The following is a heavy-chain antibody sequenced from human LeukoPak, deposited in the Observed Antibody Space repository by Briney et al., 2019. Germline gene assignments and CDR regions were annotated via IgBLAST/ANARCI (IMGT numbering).Heavy chain of an antibody. CDR2: INHSGST. Sequence: SETLSLTCAVYGGSFSGYYWSWIRQPPGKGLEWIGEINHSGSTSYNPSLKSRVTISVDTSKNQFSLKLSSVTAADTAVYYCARRLISSSSWYRVFDYWGQGTLVTVSS. J-gene: IGHJ4*02. D-gene: IGHD6-13*01. CDR3: ARRLISSSSWYRVFDY. V-gene: IGHV4-34*01. CDR1: GGSFSGYY.